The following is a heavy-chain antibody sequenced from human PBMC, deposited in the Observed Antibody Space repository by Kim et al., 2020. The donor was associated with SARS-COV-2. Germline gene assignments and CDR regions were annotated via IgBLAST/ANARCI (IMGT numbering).Heavy chain of an antibody. V-gene: IGHV3-53*01. CDR3: ARPGNDYGDLYFDY. D-gene: IGHD4-17*01. J-gene: IGHJ4*02. Sequence: ADAVKGRSTNSGDKSKTTLYLQMNSLRAEDTAVYYCARPGNDYGDLYFDYWGQGTLVTVSS.